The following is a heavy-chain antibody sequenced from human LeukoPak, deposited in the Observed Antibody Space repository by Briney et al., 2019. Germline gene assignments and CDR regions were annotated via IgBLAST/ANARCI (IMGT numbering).Heavy chain of an antibody. V-gene: IGHV1-2*02. D-gene: IGHD6-13*01. J-gene: IGHJ5*02. CDR2: INPNSGGT. CDR3: ARVLSRAAAKPRFDP. Sequence: GASVKVSCKASGYTFTGYYMHWVRQAPGQGLEWMGWINPNSGGTNYAQKFQGRVTMTRGTSISTAYMELSRLRSDDTAVYYCARVLSRAAAKPRFDPWGQGTLVTVSS. CDR1: GYTFTGYY.